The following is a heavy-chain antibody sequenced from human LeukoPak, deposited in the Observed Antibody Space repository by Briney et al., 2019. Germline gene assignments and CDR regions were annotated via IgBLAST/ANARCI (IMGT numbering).Heavy chain of an antibody. Sequence: GGSLRLSCAASGFTFSTYDMHWVRQAPGKGLEWVTFIRYDESYKYYADSVKGRLTVSRDNSKNTLYLQMNSLRAEDTAVYYCARSAVVITSPWYFDLWGRGTLVTVSS. J-gene: IGHJ2*01. CDR3: ARSAVVITSPWYFDL. V-gene: IGHV3-30*02. CDR1: GFTFSTYD. CDR2: IRYDESYK. D-gene: IGHD3-22*01.